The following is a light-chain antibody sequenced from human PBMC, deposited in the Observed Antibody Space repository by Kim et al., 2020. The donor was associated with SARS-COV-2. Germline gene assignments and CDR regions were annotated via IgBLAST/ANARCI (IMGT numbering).Light chain of an antibody. Sequence: SASVADSVTITCRTSQQISIYLNWYQQKPGKAPKLLVYGVFNLASGVPSRFSGSGSRTEFTLTISSLQPEDFATYYCQQSYSAPYTFGQGTKLEI. CDR3: QQSYSAPYT. J-gene: IGKJ2*01. V-gene: IGKV1-39*01. CDR1: QQISIY. CDR2: GVF.